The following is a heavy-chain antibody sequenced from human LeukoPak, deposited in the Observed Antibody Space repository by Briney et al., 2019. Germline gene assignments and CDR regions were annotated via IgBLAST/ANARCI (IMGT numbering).Heavy chain of an antibody. D-gene: IGHD1-7*01. J-gene: IGHJ4*02. CDR2: ISKDGSNK. V-gene: IGHV3-30*01. Sequence: PRRSLRLSCGASGFTFSSYAMQWVRQAPGEGLEWVAFISKDGSNKYYADSVKGRLTISRDSSKNTLYLQMNSLRPEDTAVYYCARDWNYGFDHWGEGTLVTVSS. CDR3: ARDWNYGFDH. CDR1: GFTFSSYA.